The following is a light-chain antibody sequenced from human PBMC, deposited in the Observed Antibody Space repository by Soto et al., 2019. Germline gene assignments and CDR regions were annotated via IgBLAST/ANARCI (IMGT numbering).Light chain of an antibody. CDR3: QQYTGPPTT. CDR1: QSVSNNY. CDR2: GAS. J-gene: IGKJ5*01. Sequence: EIVLTQSPGTLSLSPGERATLSCRASQSVSNNYLAWYQQKPGQAPRLLIYGASNRATGIPDRFGGSGSGTDFTLTISRLEPEDFAVYYCQQYTGPPTTFGQGTRLEIK. V-gene: IGKV3-20*01.